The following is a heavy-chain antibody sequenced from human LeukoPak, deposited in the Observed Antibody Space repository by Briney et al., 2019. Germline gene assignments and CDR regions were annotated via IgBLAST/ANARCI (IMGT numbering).Heavy chain of an antibody. V-gene: IGHV4-59*01. J-gene: IGHJ4*02. Sequence: PSETLSLTCTVSGGSISSYYWNWIRQPPGKGLEWIGYIYYTGGTSYNPSLKSRVIISLDMSKNQFSLKLNSVTAADTAVYYCAKSGLNRFDYWGQGTLVTVSS. CDR2: IYYTGGT. CDR3: AKSGLNRFDY. D-gene: IGHD2-15*01. CDR1: GGSISSYY.